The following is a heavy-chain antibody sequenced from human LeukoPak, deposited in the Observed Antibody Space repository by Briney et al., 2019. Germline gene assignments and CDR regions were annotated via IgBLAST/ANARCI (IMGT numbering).Heavy chain of an antibody. Sequence: TGGSLRLSCAASGFTFSSYSMNWVRQAPGKGLEWVSLISSSSSYIYYADSVKGRFTISRDNAKNSLYLQMNSLRAEDTAVYYCARGYSGYDSAIKTPPYYYYGMDVWGQGTTVTVSS. D-gene: IGHD5-12*01. CDR2: ISSSSSYI. CDR3: ARGYSGYDSAIKTPPYYYYGMDV. CDR1: GFTFSSYS. J-gene: IGHJ6*02. V-gene: IGHV3-21*01.